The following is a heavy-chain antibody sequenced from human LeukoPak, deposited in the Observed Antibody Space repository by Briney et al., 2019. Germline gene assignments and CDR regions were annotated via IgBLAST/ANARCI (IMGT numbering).Heavy chain of an antibody. V-gene: IGHV1-46*01. CDR3: ASPKAILYYDSSGWPVQAFDY. Sequence: VASVKVSCKASGYTFTSYYMHWVRQAPGQGLEWMGIINPSGGSTSYAQKFQGRVTITADESTSTAYMELSSLGSEDTAVYYCASPKAILYYDSSGWPVQAFDYWGQGTLVTVSS. D-gene: IGHD3-22*01. CDR1: GYTFTSYY. J-gene: IGHJ4*02. CDR2: INPSGGST.